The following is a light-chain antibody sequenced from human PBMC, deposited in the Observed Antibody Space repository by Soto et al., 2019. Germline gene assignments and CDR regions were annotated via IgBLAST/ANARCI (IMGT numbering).Light chain of an antibody. CDR1: QSISSY. CDR3: QQSYSAPRT. CDR2: GAS. V-gene: IGKV1-39*01. Sequence: DIPMTQSPSSLPASVGARISITCRASQSISSYLSWYQQKPGKAPKLLIYGASNLQSGVPSRFSGSGSETGFTLTISSLQPEDFATYYCQQSYSAPRTFGQGTKLEIK. J-gene: IGKJ2*01.